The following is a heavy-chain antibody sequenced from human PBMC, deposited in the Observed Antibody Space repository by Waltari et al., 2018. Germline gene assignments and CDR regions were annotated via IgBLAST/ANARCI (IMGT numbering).Heavy chain of an antibody. D-gene: IGHD3-22*01. Sequence: QVQLVQSGPEVKKPGASVKVSCKASGYPFTSYGISWVRQAPGQGLEWRGWISGYNGKTKSAQMLQGRVTMTTDTSTSTAYMEVRSLTSDDTAVYFCARGYYSDSCGDYWGQGSLVTVSS. CDR2: ISGYNGKT. CDR1: GYPFTSYG. CDR3: ARGYYSDSCGDY. V-gene: IGHV1-18*01. J-gene: IGHJ4*02.